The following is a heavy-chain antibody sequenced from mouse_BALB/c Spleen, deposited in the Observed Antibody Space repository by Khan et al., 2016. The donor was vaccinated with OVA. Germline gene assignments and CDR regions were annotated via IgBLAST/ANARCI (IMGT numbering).Heavy chain of an antibody. CDR3: IRDGAYHRNDGWFAY. D-gene: IGHD2-14*01. J-gene: IGHJ3*01. Sequence: VQLQQSGAELARPGASVKLSCKASGYTFTSYTIHWIKERHGQGLEWIGYINPRNGYTNYNQKFKDKATLTTDKSSTTAYLQLSSLTSDDSAVYDCIRDGAYHRNDGWFAYWGQGTLVTVSA. V-gene: IGHV1-4*01. CDR2: INPRNGYT. CDR1: GYTFTSYT.